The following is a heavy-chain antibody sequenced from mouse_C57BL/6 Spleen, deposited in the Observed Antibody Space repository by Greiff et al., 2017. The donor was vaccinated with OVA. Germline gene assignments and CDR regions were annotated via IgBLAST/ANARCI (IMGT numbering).Heavy chain of an antibody. V-gene: IGHV1-81*01. Sequence: VQLQQSGAELARPGASVKLSCKASGYTFTSYGISWVKQRTGQGLEWIGEIYPRSGNTYYNEKFKGKATLTADKSSSTAYMQLSSLTSEDAAVYFCARRTGAMDYWGQGTSVTVAS. J-gene: IGHJ4*01. CDR2: IYPRSGNT. CDR3: ARRTGAMDY. CDR1: GYTFTSYG.